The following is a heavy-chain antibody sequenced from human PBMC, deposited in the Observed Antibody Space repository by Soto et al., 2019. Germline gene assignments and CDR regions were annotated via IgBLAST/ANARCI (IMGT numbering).Heavy chain of an antibody. V-gene: IGHV1-69*13. J-gene: IGHJ5*02. Sequence: GASVKVSCKASGGTFSSYSISWVRQAPGQGLEWMGGIIPIFGTANYAQKFQGRVTITADESTSTAYMELSSLRSEDTAVYYCARDGNSSGWYFEGNLNWFDPWGQGTLVTVSS. CDR1: GGTFSSYS. CDR2: IIPIFGTA. D-gene: IGHD6-19*01. CDR3: ARDGNSSGWYFEGNLNWFDP.